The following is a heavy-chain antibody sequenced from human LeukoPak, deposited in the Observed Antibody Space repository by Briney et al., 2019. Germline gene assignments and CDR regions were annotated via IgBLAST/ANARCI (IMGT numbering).Heavy chain of an antibody. J-gene: IGHJ4*02. Sequence: SETLSLTCTVSGGSISSGGYYWSWIRQHPGKVLEWIGYIYYSGSTYYNPSLKSRVTISVDTSKNQFSLKLSSVTAADTAVHYCARRYCSSTSCFLIEWGQGTLVTVSS. CDR2: IYYSGST. D-gene: IGHD2-2*01. CDR1: GGSISSGGYY. V-gene: IGHV4-31*03. CDR3: ARRYCSSTSCFLIE.